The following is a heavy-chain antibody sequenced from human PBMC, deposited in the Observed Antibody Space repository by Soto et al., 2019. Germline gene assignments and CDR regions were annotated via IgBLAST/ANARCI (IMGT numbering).Heavy chain of an antibody. J-gene: IGHJ6*02. Sequence: QVQLQQSGAGLLKPSETLSLNCTVSGGSFRGYYWGWVRQPPGKGLEWIGEINHSGSSNYHPSLKSRVTISVATSKNQFSLTVNSVTLADTAVYYCARGEITLLGGMDVWGQGTTVTVSS. CDR1: GGSFRGYY. CDR3: ARGEITLLGGMDV. V-gene: IGHV4-34*02. D-gene: IGHD3-10*01. CDR2: INHSGSS.